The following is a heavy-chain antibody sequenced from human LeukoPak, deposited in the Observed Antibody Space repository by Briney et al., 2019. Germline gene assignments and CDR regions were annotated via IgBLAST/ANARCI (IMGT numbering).Heavy chain of an antibody. CDR2: ISGSGGST. CDR1: GFTFSSYG. J-gene: IGHJ4*02. CDR3: AKILDSSGYYYFEDS. Sequence: GGSLRLSCAASGFTFSSYGMSWVRQAPGKGLEWVSAISGSGGSTYYADSVKGRFTISRDNSKNTLYLQMNSLRAEDTAVYYCAKILDSSGYYYFEDSWGQGTLVTVSS. V-gene: IGHV3-23*01. D-gene: IGHD3-22*01.